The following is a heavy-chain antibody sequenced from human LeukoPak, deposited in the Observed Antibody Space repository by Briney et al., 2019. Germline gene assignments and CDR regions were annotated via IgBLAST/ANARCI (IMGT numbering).Heavy chain of an antibody. J-gene: IGHJ3*02. Sequence: PGGSLRLSCAASGFIFSNHGMNWVRQAPGKGLEWVSSISSSSSYIYYADSVKGRFTISRDNAKNSLYLQMNSLRAEDTAVYYCARVGATTVHAFDIWGQGTMVTVSS. CDR3: ARVGATTVHAFDI. V-gene: IGHV3-21*01. D-gene: IGHD1-26*01. CDR2: ISSSSSYI. CDR1: GFIFSNHG.